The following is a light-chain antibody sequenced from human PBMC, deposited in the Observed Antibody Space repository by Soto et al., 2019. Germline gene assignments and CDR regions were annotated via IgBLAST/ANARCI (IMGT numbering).Light chain of an antibody. CDR2: GAS. J-gene: IGKJ1*01. V-gene: IGKV1-12*01. CDR3: QQGHGVATT. Sequence: DIQMTQSPSSVSASVGDRVTITCRASQDIGNWVLWYQQKPGKAPKLLIFGASSLQSGVPSRFSGNRSGTDFTLIVISLQPAESAIYCCQQGHGVATTFGKGTKVEV. CDR1: QDIGNW.